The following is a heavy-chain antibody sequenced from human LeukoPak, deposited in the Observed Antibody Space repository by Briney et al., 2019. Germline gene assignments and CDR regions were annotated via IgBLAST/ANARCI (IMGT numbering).Heavy chain of an antibody. CDR3: AKDLNYAFDY. D-gene: IGHD1-7*01. CDR1: GFAFSTFA. Sequence: GGSLRLSCAASGFAFSTFAMNWVRQAPGKGLEWVSALCGNGVKTYYADSVKGRFTISRDNSGNTLYLQMNSLRAEDTAIYFCAKDLNYAFDYWGQGAVVTVSS. CDR2: LCGNGVKT. V-gene: IGHV3-23*01. J-gene: IGHJ4*02.